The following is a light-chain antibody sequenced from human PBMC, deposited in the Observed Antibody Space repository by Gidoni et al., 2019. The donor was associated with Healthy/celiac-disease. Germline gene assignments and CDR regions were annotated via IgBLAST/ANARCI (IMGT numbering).Light chain of an antibody. CDR2: DAS. J-gene: IGKJ3*01. V-gene: IGKV1-5*01. CDR3: QQYNSYSPDT. CDR1: QSISSW. Sequence: DIQMTQSPSTLSASVGDRVTITCRASQSISSWLAWYQQKPGKAPKLLIYDASSLESGVPSRFSGSGSGTEFTHTISSLQPDDFATYYCQQYNSYSPDTFGPGTKVDIK.